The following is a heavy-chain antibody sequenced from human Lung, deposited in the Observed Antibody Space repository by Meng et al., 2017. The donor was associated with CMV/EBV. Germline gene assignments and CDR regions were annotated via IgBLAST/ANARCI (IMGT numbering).Heavy chain of an antibody. Sequence: QVQLRESGPEMVKPSETLSLTCAVSGDSITNHNWWAWVRQPPGKGLEWIGEIPHRGSSAYNPSLKSRVSMSIDKSKNQFSLKLTSVTAADTAVYHCLRRSGGSVWGQGTLVTVSS. CDR3: LRRSGGSV. D-gene: IGHD3-10*01. J-gene: IGHJ1*01. V-gene: IGHV4-4*02. CDR1: GDSITNHNW. CDR2: IPHRGSS.